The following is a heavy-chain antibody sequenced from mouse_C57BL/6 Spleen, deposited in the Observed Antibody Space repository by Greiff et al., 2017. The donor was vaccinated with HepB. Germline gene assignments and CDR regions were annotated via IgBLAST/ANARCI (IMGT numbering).Heavy chain of an antibody. CDR1: GYAFSSYW. CDR3: ARLGLRAESYYYAMDY. V-gene: IGHV1-80*01. CDR2: IYPGDGDT. Sequence: LQQSGASVKISCKASGYAFSSYWMNWVKQRPGKGLEGIGQIYPGDGDTNYNGKFKGKATLTADKSSSTAYMQLSSLTSEDSAVYFCARLGLRAESYYYAMDYWGQGTSVTVSS. D-gene: IGHD2-4*01. J-gene: IGHJ4*01.